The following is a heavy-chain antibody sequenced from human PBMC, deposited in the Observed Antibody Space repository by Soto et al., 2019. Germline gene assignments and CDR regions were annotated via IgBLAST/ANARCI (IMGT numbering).Heavy chain of an antibody. CDR1: GFSLSNARMG. D-gene: IGHD3-10*01. CDR3: ARTNRRITMVRGVILTYNWFDP. V-gene: IGHV2-26*01. Sequence: QVTLKESGPVLVKPTETLTLTCTVSGFSLSNARMGVSWIRQPPGKALEWLAHIFSNDEKSYSTSLKSRLTISKDTSKSQVVLTMTNMDPVDTATYYCARTNRRITMVRGVILTYNWFDPWGQGTLVTVSS. J-gene: IGHJ5*02. CDR2: IFSNDEK.